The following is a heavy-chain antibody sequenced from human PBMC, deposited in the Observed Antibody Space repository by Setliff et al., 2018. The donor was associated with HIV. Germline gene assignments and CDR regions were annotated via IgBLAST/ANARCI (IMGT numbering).Heavy chain of an antibody. CDR2: IFYSGNT. CDR1: GASISSSSYH. V-gene: IGHV4-39*01. J-gene: IGHJ4*02. Sequence: SETLSLTCTVSGASISSSSYHWGWIRQPPGKGLEWIGNIFYSGNTYYNPSLQSRITMSIDTSKNQFSLNLDSVTAAGTAVYYCARLSWDVDDWGQGTLVTVSS. D-gene: IGHD1-26*01. CDR3: ARLSWDVDD.